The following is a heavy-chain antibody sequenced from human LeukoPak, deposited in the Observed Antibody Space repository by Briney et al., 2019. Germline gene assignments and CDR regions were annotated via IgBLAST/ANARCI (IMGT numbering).Heavy chain of an antibody. CDR2: TRNKANSHST. J-gene: IGHJ4*02. Sequence: GGSLRLSCVASGFTFSEYYMDWVRQAPGQGLEWVARTRNKANSHSTEYAASVKGRFTISRDDSKNSLYLQMNSLKTEDTAVYYCSSCAYDYRFFENLGQGTLVSVSS. D-gene: IGHD5-12*01. CDR3: SSCAYDYRFFEN. CDR1: GFTFSEYY. V-gene: IGHV3-72*01.